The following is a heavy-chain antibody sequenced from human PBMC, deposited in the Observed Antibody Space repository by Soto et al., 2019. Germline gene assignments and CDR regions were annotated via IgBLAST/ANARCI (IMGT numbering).Heavy chain of an antibody. CDR2: IIPIFGTA. CDR3: AKVEEVLRFLEWPPGDI. D-gene: IGHD3-3*01. V-gene: IGHV1-69*01. CDR1: GGTFSSYA. Sequence: QVQLVQSGAEVKKPGSSVKVSCKASGGTFSSYAISWVRQAPGQGLEWMGGIIPIFGTANYAQKFQGRVTITADESTSTAYMELSSLRSEDTAVYYCAKVEEVLRFLEWPPGDIWGQGTMVTDSS. J-gene: IGHJ3*02.